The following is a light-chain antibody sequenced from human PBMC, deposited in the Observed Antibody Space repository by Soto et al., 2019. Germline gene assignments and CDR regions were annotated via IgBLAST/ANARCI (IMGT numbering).Light chain of an antibody. V-gene: IGKV1-5*01. CDR2: DAS. CDR3: EQYHSYLWT. Sequence: DIQMTQSPSTLSASVGYRVTITCRASHSISIWLAWYQQKPGKDSKLLSYDASGLESGDPSRFSGSGVGTDFTLTNRSQPLDDFATYYCEQYHSYLWTFGPGANV. CDR1: HSISIW. J-gene: IGKJ1*01.